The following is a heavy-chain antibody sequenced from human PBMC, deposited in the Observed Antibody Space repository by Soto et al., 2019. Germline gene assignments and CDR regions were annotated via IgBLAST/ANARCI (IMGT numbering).Heavy chain of an antibody. J-gene: IGHJ5*02. CDR2: THHSGYI. D-gene: IGHD6-13*01. Sequence: SETLSLTCTVSSAPITKYYWGWVRQAPGRGLEWIGFTHHSGYISYSPSLKSRVTISVDTSKTQFSLRLRSVTAADTAVYFCAGRTAVAGGWFDPWGQGTLVTVSS. CDR1: SAPITKYY. CDR3: AGRTAVAGGWFDP. V-gene: IGHV4-59*08.